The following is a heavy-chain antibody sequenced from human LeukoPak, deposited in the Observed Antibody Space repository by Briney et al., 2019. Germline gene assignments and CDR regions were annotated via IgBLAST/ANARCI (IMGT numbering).Heavy chain of an antibody. J-gene: IGHJ5*02. Sequence: SETLSLTCTVSGGSISSSDYYWGWVRQPPGKGLEWIGNIYYSGGRYSSPALASRVTISSNPSKNQFSVTLTSVTAADTAVYYCVRVGYAYGPVGNWFDPWGQGVPVTVSS. CDR3: VRVGYAYGPVGNWFDP. CDR1: GGSISSSDYY. CDR2: IYYSGGR. D-gene: IGHD5-18*01. V-gene: IGHV4-39*01.